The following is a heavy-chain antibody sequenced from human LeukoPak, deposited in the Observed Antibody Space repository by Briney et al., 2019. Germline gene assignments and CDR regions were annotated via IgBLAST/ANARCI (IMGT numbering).Heavy chain of an antibody. CDR2: ISYDGSNK. Sequence: GRSLRLSCAASGFTFSSYAMHWVRQAPGKGLEWVAVISYDGSNKYYADSVKGRFTISRDNSKNTLYLQMNSLRAEDTAVYYCAKSATLNRFSGTFDIWGQGTMVTVSS. D-gene: IGHD3-10*01. CDR1: GFTFSSYA. V-gene: IGHV3-30*04. J-gene: IGHJ3*02. CDR3: AKSATLNRFSGTFDI.